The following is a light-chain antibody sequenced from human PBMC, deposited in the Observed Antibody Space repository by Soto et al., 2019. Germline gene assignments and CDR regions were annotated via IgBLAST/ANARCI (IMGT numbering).Light chain of an antibody. V-gene: IGKV1-5*01. J-gene: IGKJ4*01. CDR3: QQYKDYVLT. Sequence: DIQMTQSPSTLSASVGDRVTITCRASQSISGWLAWYQQKPGEAPRLLIYEASTLGSGVPSRFSGSGSGTEFSLTISSLQPSDFATYYCQQYKDYVLTFGGGTKVDIK. CDR2: EAS. CDR1: QSISGW.